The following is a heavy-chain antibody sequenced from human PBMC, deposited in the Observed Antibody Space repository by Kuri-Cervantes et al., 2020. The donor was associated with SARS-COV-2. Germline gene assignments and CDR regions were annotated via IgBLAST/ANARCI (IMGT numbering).Heavy chain of an antibody. CDR2: IYHSGST. D-gene: IGHD2-8*01. V-gene: IGHV4-38-2*02. Sequence: SETLSLTCAVSGYSISSGYYWGWIRQPPGKGLEWIGSIYHSGSTYYNPSLKSRVTISVDTSKNQFSLKLSSVTAADTAVYYCARDLGVLGTKEWGQGTLVTVSS. J-gene: IGHJ4*02. CDR1: GYSISSGYY. CDR3: ARDLGVLGTKE.